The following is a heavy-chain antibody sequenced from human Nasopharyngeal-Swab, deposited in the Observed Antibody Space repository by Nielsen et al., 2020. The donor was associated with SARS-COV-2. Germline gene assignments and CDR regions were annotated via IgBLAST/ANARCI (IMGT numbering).Heavy chain of an antibody. Sequence: GGSLRLSCAASGFTFSSYGMHWVRQAPGKGLEWVAVIWYDGSNKYYADSVKGRFTSSRDNSKNTLYLQMNSLRAEDTAVYYCARGPRLLRFLEWLFSLDAFDIWGQGTMVTASS. V-gene: IGHV3-33*01. CDR2: IWYDGSNK. J-gene: IGHJ3*02. CDR1: GFTFSSYG. D-gene: IGHD3-3*01. CDR3: ARGPRLLRFLEWLFSLDAFDI.